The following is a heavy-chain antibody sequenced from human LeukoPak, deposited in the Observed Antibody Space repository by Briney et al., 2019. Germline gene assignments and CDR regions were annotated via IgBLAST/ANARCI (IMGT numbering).Heavy chain of an antibody. CDR2: INYSGST. Sequence: SETLSLTCTVSGGSISSYYWSWIRQPPGRGLEWIGYINYSGSTYYNPSLKSRVTISVDTSKNQFSLKLNSVTAADTAVYYCARNKPLDPFDIWGQGTMVTVSS. V-gene: IGHV4-59*01. J-gene: IGHJ3*02. CDR3: ARNKPLDPFDI. D-gene: IGHD1/OR15-1a*01. CDR1: GGSISSYY.